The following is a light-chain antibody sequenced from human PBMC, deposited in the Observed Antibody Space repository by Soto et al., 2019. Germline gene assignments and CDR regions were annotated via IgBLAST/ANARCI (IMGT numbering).Light chain of an antibody. Sequence: QSVLTQPASVSGSPGQSITISCTGTSSDVGGYDFVSWYQHHPGKAPKLMIYDVNKRPSGLSNRFSGSKSGNTASLTISGLQTEDEADYYCSSYTSTHTRVFGTGTKVTVL. CDR3: SSYTSTHTRV. CDR1: SSDVGGYDF. J-gene: IGLJ1*01. CDR2: DVN. V-gene: IGLV2-14*01.